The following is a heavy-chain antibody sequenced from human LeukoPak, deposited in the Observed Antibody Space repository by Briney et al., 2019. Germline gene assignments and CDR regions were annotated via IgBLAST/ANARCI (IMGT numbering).Heavy chain of an antibody. CDR1: GFTFSTYS. CDR3: VGGSGWLMDN. Sequence: GGSLRLSCAGSGFTFSTYSMNWVRQAPGKGLEWVSSISTSSSYIYYADSVKGRFTISRDNAKNSLYLQMNSLRAEDTAVYFCVGGSGWLMDNWGQGTLVTVSS. V-gene: IGHV3-21*01. D-gene: IGHD5-24*01. CDR2: ISTSSSYI. J-gene: IGHJ4*02.